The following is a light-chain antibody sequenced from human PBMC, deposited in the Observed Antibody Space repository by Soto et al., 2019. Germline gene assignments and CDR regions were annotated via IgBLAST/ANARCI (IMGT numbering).Light chain of an antibody. V-gene: IGKV1-5*03. CDR1: QSISTL. J-gene: IGKJ1*01. CDR3: QQYYTYRT. Sequence: DIQMTQSPSTLSASVGDRVTISCRASQSISTLLAWYQQKPGKAPKLLIYKASSLESGVPSRFSGSGSGTEFTLTISSLQPDDFATYYCQQYYTYRTFGQGTKVEIK. CDR2: KAS.